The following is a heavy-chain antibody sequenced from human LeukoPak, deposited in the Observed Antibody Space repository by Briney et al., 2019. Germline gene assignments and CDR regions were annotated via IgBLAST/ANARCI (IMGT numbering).Heavy chain of an antibody. CDR3: AKDWCDTMVRGVCYMDV. CDR2: IRYDGSNK. CDR1: EFTFRSYG. D-gene: IGHD3-10*01. Sequence: PGGSLRLSCAASEFTFRSYGMHWVRQAPGKGLEWVAFIRYDGSNKYYADSVKGRFTISRDNSKNTLYLQMNSLRAEDTAVYYCAKDWCDTMVRGVCYMDVWGKGTTVTISS. J-gene: IGHJ6*03. V-gene: IGHV3-30*02.